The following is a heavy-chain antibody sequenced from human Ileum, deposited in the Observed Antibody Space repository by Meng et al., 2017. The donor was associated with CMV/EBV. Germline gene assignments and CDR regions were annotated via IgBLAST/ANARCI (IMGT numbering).Heavy chain of an antibody. J-gene: IGHJ4*02. V-gene: IGHV1-69*06. CDR1: GGIFNNYA. D-gene: IGHD3-3*01. CDR2: IIIVDGTT. Sequence: SVKVSCKASGGIFNNYAMSWVRQAPGEGLEWMGGIIIVDGTTNYAQKFRDRVTITADKSTSTAYMELTSLRSDDTAVYYCATPITHYASWRGFVPFDYWGQATLVTVSS. CDR3: ATPITHYASWRGFVPFDY.